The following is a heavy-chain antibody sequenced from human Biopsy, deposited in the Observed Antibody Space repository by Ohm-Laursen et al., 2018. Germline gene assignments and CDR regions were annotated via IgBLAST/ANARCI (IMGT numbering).Heavy chain of an antibody. CDR3: ARGMRSSGWPYFDS. Sequence: GTLSLTWTVSGGPFSSYYWNWIRQPPGKGLEWIGYIYNTGNTIYNPSLESRVTMSVDMPKNQFSLKLSSVTAADTAIYYCARGMRSSGWPYFDSWGQGTLVTVSS. CDR1: GGPFSSYY. D-gene: IGHD6-25*01. J-gene: IGHJ4*02. V-gene: IGHV4-59*01. CDR2: IYNTGNT.